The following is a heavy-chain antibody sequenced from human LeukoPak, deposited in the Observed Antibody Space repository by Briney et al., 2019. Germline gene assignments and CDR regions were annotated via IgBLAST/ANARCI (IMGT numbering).Heavy chain of an antibody. Sequence: GESLKISCKGSGYSFTSYWIGWVRQMPGKGLEWIGIIYPGDSDTRYCPSFQGQVTISADKSISTAYLQWSSLKASDTAMYYCARPGQRYDFWSGYSHWGQGTLVTVSS. V-gene: IGHV5-51*01. D-gene: IGHD3-3*01. CDR3: ARPGQRYDFWSGYSH. CDR1: GYSFTSYW. CDR2: IYPGDSDT. J-gene: IGHJ4*02.